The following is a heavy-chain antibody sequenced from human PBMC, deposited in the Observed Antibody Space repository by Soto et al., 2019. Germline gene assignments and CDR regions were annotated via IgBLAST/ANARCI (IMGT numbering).Heavy chain of an antibody. J-gene: IGHJ6*02. V-gene: IGHV3-33*01. CDR1: GFTFSSYG. CDR2: IWYDGSNK. Sequence: PGGSLRLSCAASGFTFSSYGMHWVRQAPGKGLEWVAVIWYDGSNKYYADSVKGRFTISRDNSKSTLYLQMNSLRAEDTAVYYCAREVGATGYYYYGMDVWGQGTTVTVSS. D-gene: IGHD1-26*01. CDR3: AREVGATGYYYYGMDV.